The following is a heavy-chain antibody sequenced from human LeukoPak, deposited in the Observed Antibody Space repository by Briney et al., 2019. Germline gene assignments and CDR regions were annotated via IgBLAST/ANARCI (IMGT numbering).Heavy chain of an antibody. J-gene: IGHJ3*02. CDR1: GGSISSYY. CDR2: IYYSGST. Sequence: SSETLSLTCTVSGGSISSYYWSWIRQPPGKGLEWIGYIYYSGSTNYNPSLKSRVTISVDTSKNQFSLKLSSVTAADTAVYYCAREDYDSSGYSDAFDIWGQGTMVTVSS. CDR3: AREDYDSSGYSDAFDI. D-gene: IGHD3-22*01. V-gene: IGHV4-59*01.